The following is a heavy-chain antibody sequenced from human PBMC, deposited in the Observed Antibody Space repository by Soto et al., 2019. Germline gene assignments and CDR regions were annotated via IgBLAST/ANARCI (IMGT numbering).Heavy chain of an antibody. J-gene: IGHJ6*02. Sequence: QVQLVQSGAEVKKPGASVKVSCKASGYTFTSYGISWVRQAPGQGLEWMGWISAYNGNTNYAQKLQGRVTMTTDTSTSKAYMELRRLRSDDTAVYYCSGDGDYGGLLGYYYYGMDVWGQGPTVPVSS. CDR3: SGDGDYGGLLGYYYYGMDV. V-gene: IGHV1-18*01. CDR1: GYTFTSYG. CDR2: ISAYNGNT. D-gene: IGHD4-17*01.